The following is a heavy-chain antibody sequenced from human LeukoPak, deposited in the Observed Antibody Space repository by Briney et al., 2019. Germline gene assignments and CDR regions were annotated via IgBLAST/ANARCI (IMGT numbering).Heavy chain of an antibody. CDR1: GFTVSSNY. D-gene: IGHD2-15*01. CDR2: IYSGGGT. J-gene: IGHJ6*02. Sequence: GGSLRLSCAASGFTVSSNYVSWVRQAPGKGLEWVSVIYSGGGTYYADSVKGRFTISRDNSKNTLYLQMNSLRAEDTAVYYCARLGYCSGGGCYLKGMDVWGQGTTVTVSS. V-gene: IGHV3-53*01. CDR3: ARLGYCSGGGCYLKGMDV.